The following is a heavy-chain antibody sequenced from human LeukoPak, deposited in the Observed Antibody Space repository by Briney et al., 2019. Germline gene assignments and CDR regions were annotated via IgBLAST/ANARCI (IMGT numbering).Heavy chain of an antibody. J-gene: IGHJ6*02. Sequence: GRSLRLSCAASGFILNSYGMHWVRQAPGKGLEWVADIWFDGKNQHFADSVRGRFAISRDNSKNTVYLQIHRLRAEEPAVYYCARDYQYGLDVWGQGTTVTVSS. CDR3: ARDYQYGLDV. CDR2: IWFDGKNQ. V-gene: IGHV3-33*01. CDR1: GFILNSYG.